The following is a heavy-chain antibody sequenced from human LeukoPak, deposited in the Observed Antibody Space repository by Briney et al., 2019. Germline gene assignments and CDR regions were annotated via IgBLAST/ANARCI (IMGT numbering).Heavy chain of an antibody. V-gene: IGHV1-69*01. CDR3: AREWGLESSGYYYAY. J-gene: IGHJ4*02. CDR1: GGTFSSYA. CDR2: LIPIFGTA. Sequence: SVKVSCKASGGTFSSYAISWVRQAPGQGLEWMGGLIPIFGTANYAQKFQGRVTITADESTSTAYMELSSLRSEDTAVYYCAREWGLESSGYYYAYWGQGTLVTVSS. D-gene: IGHD3-22*01.